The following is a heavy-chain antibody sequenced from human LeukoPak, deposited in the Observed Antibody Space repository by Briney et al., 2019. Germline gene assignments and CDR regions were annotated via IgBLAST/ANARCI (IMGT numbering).Heavy chain of an antibody. V-gene: IGHV4-61*01. CDR1: GDSVSSSNYY. CDR2: IYYGGNT. J-gene: IGHJ4*02. CDR3: ARLTRRSGNYFDY. Sequence: NASETLSLTCAVSGDSVSSSNYYWSWLRQPPGKGLEWIGYIYYGGNTNYNPSLQSRVTISVDTSKSQFSLKLSSVTAADTAVYYCARLTRRSGNYFDYWGQGTLVTVSS. D-gene: IGHD1-1*01.